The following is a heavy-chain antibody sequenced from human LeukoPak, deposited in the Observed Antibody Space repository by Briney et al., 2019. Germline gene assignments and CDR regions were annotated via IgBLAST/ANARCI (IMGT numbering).Heavy chain of an antibody. CDR2: ISGSGGST. CDR1: GFTFSSYA. Sequence: SVGSLRLSCAASGFTFSSYAMSWVRQAPGKGLEWVSAISGSGGSTYYADSVKGRFTISRDNSKNTLYLQMNSLRAEDTAVYYCAKEGRPREGVLRYFDWAAPSNWFDPWGQGTLVTVSS. J-gene: IGHJ5*02. CDR3: AKEGRPREGVLRYFDWAAPSNWFDP. V-gene: IGHV3-23*01. D-gene: IGHD3-9*01.